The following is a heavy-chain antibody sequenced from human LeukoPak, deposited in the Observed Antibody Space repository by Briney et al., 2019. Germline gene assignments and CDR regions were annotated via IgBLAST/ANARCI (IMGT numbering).Heavy chain of an antibody. CDR2: IYYSGYT. Sequence: SETLSLTCTVSGGSISSYYWSWIRQPPGKGLEWIGCIYYSGYTNYKSSLKSRVTISVDTSKNQFSLKLSSVTAADTAVYYWENTTIVRGTYYMDVWGKGTLVTVSS. CDR3: ENTTIVRGTYYMDV. J-gene: IGHJ6*03. CDR1: GGSISSYY. D-gene: IGHD3-10*01. V-gene: IGHV4-59*01.